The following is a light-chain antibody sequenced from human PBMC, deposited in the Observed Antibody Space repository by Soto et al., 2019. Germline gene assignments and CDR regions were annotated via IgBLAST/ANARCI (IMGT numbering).Light chain of an antibody. Sequence: EIVLTQSPGTLSLSPGERATLSCRASQSLSSTYLAWYQQKPGQAPRVLIYGASSRATGIPDRFSGSGSGTDFAINITRMEPEDFAIYYCQQYGISPLTFGGGTSVEIK. J-gene: IGKJ4*01. CDR2: GAS. CDR3: QQYGISPLT. V-gene: IGKV3-20*01. CDR1: QSLSSTY.